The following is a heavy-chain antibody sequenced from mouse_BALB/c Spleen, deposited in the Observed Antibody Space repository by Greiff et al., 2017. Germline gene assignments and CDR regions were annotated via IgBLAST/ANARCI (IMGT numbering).Heavy chain of an antibody. V-gene: IGHV10-1*02. Sequence: EVQVVESGGGLVQPKGSLKLSCAASGFTFNTYAMNWVRQAPGKGLEWVARIRSKSNNYATYYADSVKDRFTISRDDSQSMLYLQMNNLKTEDTAMYYCVRHVLGGTVFDYWGQGTTLTVSS. D-gene: IGHD3-3*01. J-gene: IGHJ2*01. CDR3: VRHVLGGTVFDY. CDR2: IRSKSNNYAT. CDR1: GFTFNTYA.